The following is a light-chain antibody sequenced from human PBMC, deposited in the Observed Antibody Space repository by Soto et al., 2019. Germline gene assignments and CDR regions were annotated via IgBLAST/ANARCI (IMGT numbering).Light chain of an antibody. CDR3: QQRYNWPLT. V-gene: IGKV3-11*01. Sequence: ETVLTQSPATLSLSPGERATLSCRASQSVSSSLAWYQQKSGQAPRLLIYDAINRATGIPARFSGSGSGTDFTLTISSLEPGDFAVYYCQQRYNWPLTFGQGTRLEIK. CDR2: DAI. CDR1: QSVSSS. J-gene: IGKJ5*01.